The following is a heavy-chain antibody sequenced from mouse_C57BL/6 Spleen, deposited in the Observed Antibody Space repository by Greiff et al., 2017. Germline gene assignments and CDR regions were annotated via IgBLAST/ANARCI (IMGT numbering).Heavy chain of an antibody. D-gene: IGHD1-1*01. CDR3: ARSSCGFAD. CDR1: GYTFTSYW. J-gene: IGHJ3*01. Sequence: VQLQQPGAELVMPGASVKLSCKASGYTFTSYWMPWVKQRPGQGLEWIGDIDPSDSYTNYNQKFKGKSTLTVDKSSSTAYMQLSSLTAEDSAVYYCARSSCGFADWGQGTLVTVSA. CDR2: IDPSDSYT. V-gene: IGHV1-69*01.